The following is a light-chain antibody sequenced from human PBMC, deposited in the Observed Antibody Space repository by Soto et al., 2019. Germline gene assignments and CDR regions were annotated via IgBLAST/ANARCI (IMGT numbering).Light chain of an antibody. V-gene: IGKV1-8*01. CDR2: AAS. CDR1: QGISSY. CDR3: EQVNSFPIT. J-gene: IGKJ5*01. Sequence: AIPMTQSQSSLSASTGDSVAITCRASQGISSYLAWYQQKPGKAPKLLIYAASTLQSGVPSRFSGSGSGTEYTLTISSLQPEDFATYYCEQVNSFPITYGQGTRLEI.